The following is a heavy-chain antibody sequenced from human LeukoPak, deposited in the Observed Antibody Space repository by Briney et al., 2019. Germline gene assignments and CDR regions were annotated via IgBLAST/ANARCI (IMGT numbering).Heavy chain of an antibody. CDR3: AREECSSTSCQVPYYYYGMDV. Sequence: GASVKVSCKASGYTFTGYYMHWVRQAPGQGLEWMGWINPNSGGTNYAQKLQGRVTMTTDTSTSTAYMELRSLRSDDTAVYYCAREECSSTSCQVPYYYYGMDVWGQGTTVTVSS. CDR2: INPNSGGT. D-gene: IGHD2-2*01. CDR1: GYTFTGYY. J-gene: IGHJ6*02. V-gene: IGHV1-2*02.